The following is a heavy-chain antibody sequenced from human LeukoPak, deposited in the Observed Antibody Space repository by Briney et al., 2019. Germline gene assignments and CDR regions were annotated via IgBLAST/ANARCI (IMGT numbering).Heavy chain of an antibody. CDR3: ARRAVAGTFDY. J-gene: IGHJ4*02. CDR1: GGSISSSSYY. Sequence: SETLSLTCTISGGSISSSSYYWGWIRQPPGKGLEWIGSIYYSGSTYYNPSLKSRVTISVDTSKNQFSLKLSSVTAADTAVYYCARRAVAGTFDYWGQGTLVTVSS. D-gene: IGHD6-19*01. CDR2: IYYSGST. V-gene: IGHV4-39*01.